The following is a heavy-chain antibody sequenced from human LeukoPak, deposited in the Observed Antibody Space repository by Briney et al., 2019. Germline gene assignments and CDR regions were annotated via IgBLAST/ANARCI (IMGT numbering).Heavy chain of an antibody. CDR3: ARRPFNGYYFDY. CDR2: ISAYNGNT. Sequence: ASVKVSCKASGYTFTSYGISWVRQAPGQGLEWMGWISAYNGNTNYAQKLQGRVTMTTDTSSSTAYMELRSLRSDDTAVYYCARRPFNGYYFDYWGQGTLVTVSS. D-gene: IGHD2-8*01. CDR1: GYTFTSYG. J-gene: IGHJ4*02. V-gene: IGHV1-18*01.